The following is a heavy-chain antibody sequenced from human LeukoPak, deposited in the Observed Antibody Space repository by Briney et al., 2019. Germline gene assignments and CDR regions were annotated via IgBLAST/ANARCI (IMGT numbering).Heavy chain of an antibody. Sequence: PGRSLRLSCAASGFTFSSYGMHWVRQAPGKGLEWVAVIWNDGSNNYCADSVKGRFTISRDNSKNTLYLQMNSLRVEDTAVYYCARDSARGCQLLPYFDYWGQGTLVTVSS. CDR3: ARDSARGCQLLPYFDY. J-gene: IGHJ4*02. V-gene: IGHV3-33*01. CDR2: IWNDGSNN. CDR1: GFTFSSYG. D-gene: IGHD2-2*01.